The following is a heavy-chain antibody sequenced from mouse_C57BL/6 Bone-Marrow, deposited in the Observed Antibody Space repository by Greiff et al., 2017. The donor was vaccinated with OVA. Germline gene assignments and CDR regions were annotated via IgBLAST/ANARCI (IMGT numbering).Heavy chain of an antibody. CDR2: IHPNSCST. CDR3: AGRQLRLRRWYFDV. Sequence: VQLQQPGAELVKPGASVKLSCKASGYTFTSYWMHWVKQRPGQGLEWIGMIHPNSCSTNYNEKFKSKATLTVDKSSSTAYMQLSSLTSEDSAVYYWAGRQLRLRRWYFDVWGTGTTVTVSS. J-gene: IGHJ1*03. V-gene: IGHV1-64*01. CDR1: GYTFTSYW. D-gene: IGHD3-2*02.